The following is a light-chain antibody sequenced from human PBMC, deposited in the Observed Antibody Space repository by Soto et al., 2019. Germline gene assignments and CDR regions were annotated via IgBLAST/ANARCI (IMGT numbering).Light chain of an antibody. CDR2: EVT. Sequence: QSALTQPPSASGYLGQSVTISCTGTSSDVGGYNSVSWYQQHPGKAPKLLLYEVTERPSGVPDRFSGSKSGQTASLTVSGLQAEDAADYYCRSYAVNNRLGVFGGGTKLTVL. J-gene: IGLJ2*01. V-gene: IGLV2-8*01. CDR1: SSDVGGYNS. CDR3: RSYAVNNRLGV.